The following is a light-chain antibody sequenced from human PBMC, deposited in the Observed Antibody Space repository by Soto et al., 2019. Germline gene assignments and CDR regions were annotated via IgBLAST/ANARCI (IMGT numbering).Light chain of an antibody. Sequence: DIQMTHSPCARSGSVGDRVTITFQASQDINNYLNWYQQKPGQAPKLLIYDASGLEVGVPSRFSGSGSGTHFTLTISGLQPEDIATYYCQQFGDLTFIFGQGTRLEIK. J-gene: IGKJ5*01. V-gene: IGKV1-33*01. CDR1: QDINNY. CDR3: QQFGDLTFI. CDR2: DAS.